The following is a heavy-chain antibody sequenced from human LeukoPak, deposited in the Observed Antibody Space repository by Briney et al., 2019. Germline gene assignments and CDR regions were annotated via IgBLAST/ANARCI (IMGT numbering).Heavy chain of an antibody. Sequence: PGGSLRLSCAASGFTFSSYSMNWVRQAPGKGLEWVSSISSSSSYIYYADSVKGRFTISRDNAKNSLYLQMNSLRAEDTAVYYCAKASGDYVWGSIDYWGQGTLVTVSS. V-gene: IGHV3-21*04. J-gene: IGHJ4*02. CDR2: ISSSSSYI. CDR1: GFTFSSYS. D-gene: IGHD3-16*01. CDR3: AKASGDYVWGSIDY.